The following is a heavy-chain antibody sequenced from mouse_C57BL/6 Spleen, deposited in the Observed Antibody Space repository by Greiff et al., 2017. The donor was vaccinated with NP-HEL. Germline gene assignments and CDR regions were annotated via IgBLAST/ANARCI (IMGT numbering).Heavy chain of an antibody. CDR2: IDPETGGT. CDR1: GYTFTDYE. V-gene: IGHV1-15*01. J-gene: IGHJ4*01. CDR3: TRLEPLYAMDY. Sequence: QVQLQQSGAELVRPGASVTLSCKASGYTFTDYEMHWVKQTPVHGLEWIGAIDPETGGTAYNQKFKGKAILTADKSSSTAYMELRSLTSEDSAVYYCTRLEPLYAMDYWGQGTSVTVSS.